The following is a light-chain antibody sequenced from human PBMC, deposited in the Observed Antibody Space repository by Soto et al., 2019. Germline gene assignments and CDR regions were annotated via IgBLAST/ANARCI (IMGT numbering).Light chain of an antibody. J-gene: IGKJ5*01. V-gene: IGKV1-12*01. CDR2: GAY. CDR3: QQANSFPIT. Sequence: DIQMTQSPSSVSASVGDRVTITCRASQDVGKWLAWYQQKPGKAPTLLIHGAYSLQSGVQSRYSGSGHGTDFTLTIRSLQPEDFATYYCQQANSFPITFGQGTRLEIK. CDR1: QDVGKW.